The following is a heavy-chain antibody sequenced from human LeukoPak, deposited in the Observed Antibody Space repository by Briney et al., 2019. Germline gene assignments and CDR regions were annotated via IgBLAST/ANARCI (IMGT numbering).Heavy chain of an antibody. J-gene: IGHJ4*02. Sequence: PSETLSLTCAVYGGSFSGYYWSWIRQPPGKGLEWIGEINHSGSTYYNPSLKSRVTISVDRSKNQFSLKLSSVTAADTAVYYCARAGYSSSEFDYWGQGTLVTVSS. CDR1: GGSFSGYY. CDR2: INHSGST. D-gene: IGHD6-13*01. V-gene: IGHV4-34*01. CDR3: ARAGYSSSEFDY.